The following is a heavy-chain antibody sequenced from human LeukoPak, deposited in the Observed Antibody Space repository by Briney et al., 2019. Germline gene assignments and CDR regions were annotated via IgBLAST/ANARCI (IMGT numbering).Heavy chain of an antibody. J-gene: IGHJ4*02. CDR1: GFTFSSYS. Sequence: GGSLRLSCAASGFTFSSYSMNWVRQAPGQGLEWVSSISSSSSYIYYADSVKGRFTISRDNAKNSLYMQMNSLRAEDMAVYYCASYSNYGGPFDYWGQGTLVTVSS. CDR2: ISSSSSYI. D-gene: IGHD4-11*01. V-gene: IGHV3-21*01. CDR3: ASYSNYGGPFDY.